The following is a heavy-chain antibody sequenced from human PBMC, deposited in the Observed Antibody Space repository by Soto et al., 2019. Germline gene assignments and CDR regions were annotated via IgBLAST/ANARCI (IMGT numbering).Heavy chain of an antibody. CDR2: IDHSGYT. CDR1: GGSFSGYY. J-gene: IGHJ5*02. Sequence: QVQLQQWGAGLLKPSETLSLTCAVYGGSFSGYYWNWIRQHPGKGLEWIGEIDHSGYTNYTPSLRSRVTISVDTSKNQYSLRLTSVTAADTAGYYCARVRDWFDPWGQGTLGTVSS. CDR3: ARVRDWFDP. D-gene: IGHD3-3*01. V-gene: IGHV4-34*01.